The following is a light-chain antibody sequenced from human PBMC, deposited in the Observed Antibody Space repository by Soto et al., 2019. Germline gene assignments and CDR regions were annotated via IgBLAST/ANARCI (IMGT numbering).Light chain of an antibody. Sequence: EILMTQSPATLSVSPGERATLSCRASQSVSSTVGWYQQKPGQAPRLLIYGASTRAFAIPARFSGSGSGTEFTLTISSLQSEDFAVYYCQQYKDWPTTFGQGTKV. CDR3: QQYKDWPTT. CDR1: QSVSST. V-gene: IGKV3-15*01. J-gene: IGKJ1*01. CDR2: GAS.